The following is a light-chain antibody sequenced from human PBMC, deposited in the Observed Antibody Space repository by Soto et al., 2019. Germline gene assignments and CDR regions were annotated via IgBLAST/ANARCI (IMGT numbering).Light chain of an antibody. CDR1: SNDDGSYNL. V-gene: IGLV2-23*01. Sequence: QSDLTQPASVFGSPGQSITFSCTGTSNDDGSYNLVSWYQQHPGKAPKLMIYEGGKRPSGVSDRFSGSKSGNTALLTIFGLQAEDVADSDCCSYAGSSTYVFGTGTKVTVL. CDR2: EGG. J-gene: IGLJ1*01. CDR3: CSYAGSSTYV.